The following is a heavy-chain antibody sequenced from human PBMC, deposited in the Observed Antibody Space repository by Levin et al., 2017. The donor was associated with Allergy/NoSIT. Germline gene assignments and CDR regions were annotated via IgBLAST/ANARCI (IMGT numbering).Heavy chain of an antibody. J-gene: IGHJ6*02. CDR3: AKDIVLMVYDVNYYGMDV. V-gene: IGHV3-23*01. Sequence: GGSLRLSCAASGFTFSSYAMSWVRQAPGKGLEWVSAISGSGGSTYYADSVKGRFTISRDNSKNTLYLQMNSLRAEDTAVYYCAKDIVLMVYDVNYYGMDVWGQGTTVTVSS. CDR1: GFTFSSYA. D-gene: IGHD2-8*01. CDR2: ISGSGGST.